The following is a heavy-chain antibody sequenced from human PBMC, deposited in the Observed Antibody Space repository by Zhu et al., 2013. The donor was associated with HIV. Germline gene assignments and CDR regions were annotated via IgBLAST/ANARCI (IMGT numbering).Heavy chain of an antibody. D-gene: IGHD3-22*01. Sequence: QVQLVQSGAEVKKPGASVKVSCQASGYTFTTYGITWVRQAPGQGLEWMGGIMPILDTANYAQKFKGRVTITADESTSTAYMELSSLRSEDTAVYYCARNPYYYDSSGYLYFDYWGQGTLVTVSS. V-gene: IGHV1-69*13. J-gene: IGHJ4*02. CDR1: GYTFTTYG. CDR3: ARNPYYYDSSGYLYFDY. CDR2: IMPILDTA.